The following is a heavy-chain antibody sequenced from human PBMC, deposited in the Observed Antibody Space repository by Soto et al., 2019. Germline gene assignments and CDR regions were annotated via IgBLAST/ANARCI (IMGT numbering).Heavy chain of an antibody. D-gene: IGHD6-13*01. CDR1: GFTFSDYY. CDR2: ISSSTSQT. Sequence: QVQLVESGGGLVKPGGSLRLSCAVSGFTFSDYYMTWIRQAPGKGREWVSYISSSTSQTNYADSVKGRFTISRDNAKNSLFLQMNSLRAEDTAVYYCARGRGAAADYFDFWGHVTLVTVSS. CDR3: ARGRGAAADYFDF. J-gene: IGHJ4*01. V-gene: IGHV3-11*05.